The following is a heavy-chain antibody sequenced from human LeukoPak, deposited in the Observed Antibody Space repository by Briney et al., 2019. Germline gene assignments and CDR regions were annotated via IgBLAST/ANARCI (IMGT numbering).Heavy chain of an antibody. CDR2: ISGSGGST. CDR1: GFTFSSYA. Sequence: GGSLRLSCAASGFTFSSYAMSWVRQAPGKGLEWVSAISGSGGSTYYADSVKGRFTISRDNSKNTLYLQMSSLRAEDTAVYYCAVVVVAASSVSDYWGQGTLVTVSS. V-gene: IGHV3-23*01. CDR3: AVVVVAASSVSDY. J-gene: IGHJ4*02. D-gene: IGHD2-15*01.